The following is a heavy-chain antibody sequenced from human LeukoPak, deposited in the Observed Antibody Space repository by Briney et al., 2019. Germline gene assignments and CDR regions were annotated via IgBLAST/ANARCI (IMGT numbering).Heavy chain of an antibody. CDR3: ARVLRYYDSSGYYWRYYFDY. Sequence: SETLSLTCTVSGGSISSGDYYWIWIRQPPGKGLEWIGYIYYSGSTYYNPSLKSRVTISVDTSKNQFSLKLSSVTAADTAVYYCARVLRYYDSSGYYWRYYFDYWGQGTLVTVSS. J-gene: IGHJ4*02. V-gene: IGHV4-30-4*01. CDR1: GGSISSGDYY. D-gene: IGHD3-22*01. CDR2: IYYSGST.